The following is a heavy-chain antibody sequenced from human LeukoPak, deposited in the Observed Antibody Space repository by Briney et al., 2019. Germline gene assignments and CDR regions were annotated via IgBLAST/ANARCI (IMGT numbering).Heavy chain of an antibody. D-gene: IGHD2-15*01. CDR2: ISSSGSII. V-gene: IGHV3-11*04. CDR3: ARGADGVSSNSRGWFDP. CDR1: GFTFSDKY. Sequence: PGGSLRLSCAASGFTFSDKYMSWIRQAPGKGLEWVSYISSSGSIIYYADSVRGRFTISRDNAKNSLYLQMNSLRAEDTAVYSCARGADGVSSNSRGWFDPWGQGTLVTVSS. J-gene: IGHJ5*02.